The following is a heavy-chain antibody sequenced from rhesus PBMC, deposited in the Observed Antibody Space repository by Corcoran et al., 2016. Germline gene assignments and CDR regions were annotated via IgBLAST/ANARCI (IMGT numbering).Heavy chain of an antibody. Sequence: QVTLKESGPALVKPTQTLTLTCTFSGFSLSTRGRGGGGIRPPPGEAPEWLANIYWDDDKYYSTSLKTRLTISKDTSKNQVILTMTNMDPVDTATYYCARGGTGTTVATTVAFDYWGQGVLVTVSS. CDR3: ARGGTGTTVATTVAFDY. CDR1: GFSLSTRGRG. D-gene: IGHD4-29*01. CDR2: IYWDDDK. J-gene: IGHJ4*01. V-gene: IGHV2S1*01.